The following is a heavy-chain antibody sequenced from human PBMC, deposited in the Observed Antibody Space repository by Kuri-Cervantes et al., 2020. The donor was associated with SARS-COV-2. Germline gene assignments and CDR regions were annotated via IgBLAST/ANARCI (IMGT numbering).Heavy chain of an antibody. J-gene: IGHJ5*02. CDR3: ATSGSPVPDLNWFDP. D-gene: IGHD2-2*01. CDR1: GYTFTSYA. CDR2: SNAGNGNT. Sequence: ASVKVSCKASGYTFTSYAMHWVRQAPGQRLEWMGWSNAGNGNTKYSQEFQGRVTITRDTSASTAYMELSSLRSEDTAVYYCATSGSPVPDLNWFDPWGQGTLVTVSS. V-gene: IGHV1-3*02.